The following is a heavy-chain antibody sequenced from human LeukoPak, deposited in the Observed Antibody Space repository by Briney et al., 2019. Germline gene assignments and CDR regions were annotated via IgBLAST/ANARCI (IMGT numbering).Heavy chain of an antibody. CDR1: GYTFTSYG. Sequence: ASVKVSCKASGYTFTSYGISWVRQAPGQGLEWMGWISAYNGNTNYAQKLRGRVTMTTDTSTSTAYMELRSLRSDDTAVYYCARTGYSSSWTYYYYYMDVWGKGTTVTVSS. CDR2: ISAYNGNT. V-gene: IGHV1-18*01. J-gene: IGHJ6*03. D-gene: IGHD6-13*01. CDR3: ARTGYSSSWTYYYYYMDV.